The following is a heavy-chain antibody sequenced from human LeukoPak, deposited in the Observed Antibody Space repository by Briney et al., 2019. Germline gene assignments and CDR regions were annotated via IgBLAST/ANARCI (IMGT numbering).Heavy chain of an antibody. V-gene: IGHV4-34*01. CDR1: GGSFSCYY. D-gene: IGHD5-18*01. Sequence: SETLSLTCAVYGGSFSCYYWSWIRQPPGKGLEWIGEINHSGSTNYNPSLKSRVTISVDTSKNQFSLKLSSVTAADTAVYYCATGGGYSYGYGLDYWGQGTLVTVSS. CDR3: ATGGGYSYGYGLDY. CDR2: INHSGST. J-gene: IGHJ4*02.